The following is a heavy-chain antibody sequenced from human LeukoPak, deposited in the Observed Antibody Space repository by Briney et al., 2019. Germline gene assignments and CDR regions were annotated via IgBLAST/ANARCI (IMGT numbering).Heavy chain of an antibody. Sequence: GGSLGLSCAASGFTFRNHVIHWVRQAPGKGLEWVAVTSSDLNVKLYADSVKGRFTISRDNSRSTLYLQMNSLRPEDTAIYYCAREGYYGSGSPPSLYFDYWGQGTLVTVSS. D-gene: IGHD3-10*01. CDR2: TSSDLNVK. J-gene: IGHJ4*02. CDR1: GFTFRNHV. CDR3: AREGYYGSGSPPSLYFDY. V-gene: IGHV3-30-3*01.